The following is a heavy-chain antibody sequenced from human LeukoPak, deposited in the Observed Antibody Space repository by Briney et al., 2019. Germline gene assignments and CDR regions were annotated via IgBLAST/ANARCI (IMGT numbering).Heavy chain of an antibody. J-gene: IGHJ4*02. CDR2: IYYSGST. D-gene: IGHD3-10*01. CDR3: ARENYYGSGSYYPYIDY. Sequence: SETLSLTCTVSGGSISSYYWSWIRQPPGKGLEGIGYIYYSGSTNYNPSLNSRVTISVDTSKNQFSLKLSSVTAADTAVYYCARENYYGSGSYYPYIDYWGQGTLVTVSS. CDR1: GGSISSYY. V-gene: IGHV4-59*01.